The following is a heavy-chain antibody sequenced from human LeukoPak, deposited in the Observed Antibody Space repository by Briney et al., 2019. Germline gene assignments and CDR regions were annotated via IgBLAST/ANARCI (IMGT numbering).Heavy chain of an antibody. CDR1: GFTFSSYS. D-gene: IGHD3-10*02. J-gene: IGHJ3*02. V-gene: IGHV3-69-1*01. CDR3: ARAQTMFWEFDGFDI. Sequence: GGSLRLSCAASGFTFSSYSMNWVRQAPGKGLEWVATMTRSSAIFYADSVKGRFTISRDNARNSVYLQMNSLRDDDTAVYSCARAQTMFWEFDGFDIWGRGTKVTVSS. CDR2: MTRSSAI.